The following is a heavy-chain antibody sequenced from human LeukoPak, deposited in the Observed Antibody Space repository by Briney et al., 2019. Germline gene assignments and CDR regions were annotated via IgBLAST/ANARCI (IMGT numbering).Heavy chain of an antibody. V-gene: IGHV3-13*05. D-gene: IGHD3-22*01. Sequence: GGSLRLSCAASGFTFSSYDMHWVRQATGKGLEWVSAIGTAGDPYYPGSVKGRFTISRDNAKNSLYLQMNSLRVEDTAVYYCARIDSSGSDAFDIWGQGTLVTVSS. CDR3: ARIDSSGSDAFDI. CDR1: GFTFSSYD. J-gene: IGHJ3*02. CDR2: IGTAGDP.